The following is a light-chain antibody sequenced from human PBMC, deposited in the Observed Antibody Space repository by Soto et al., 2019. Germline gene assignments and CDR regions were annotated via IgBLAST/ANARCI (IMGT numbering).Light chain of an antibody. V-gene: IGLV2-14*03. J-gene: IGLJ1*01. Sequence: QSVLTQPASVSGSPGQSIAISCTGVRTDVADGYDYVSWYQQHPGQAPQLIIYDISNRPSGVSDRFSGSKSGNTASLTISGFQVEDEVEYYCTSYTCSTPFYVFGMGPKVPV. CDR3: TSYTCSTPFYV. CDR1: RTDVADGYDY. CDR2: DIS.